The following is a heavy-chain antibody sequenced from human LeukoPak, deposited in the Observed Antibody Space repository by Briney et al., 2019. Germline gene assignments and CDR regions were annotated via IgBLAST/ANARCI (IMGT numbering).Heavy chain of an antibody. V-gene: IGHV4-61*01. CDR2: IYSSGST. J-gene: IGHJ3*02. D-gene: IGHD1-26*01. Sequence: SETLSLTCTVSGGSISSGSYYWSWIRQPPGKGLEWIGYIYSSGSTNYNPSLKSRVTISVDTSKNQFSLKLSSVTAADTAVYYCAIMSSRSYSVVRAFDIWGQGTIVTVSS. CDR3: AIMSSRSYSVVRAFDI. CDR1: GGSISSGSYY.